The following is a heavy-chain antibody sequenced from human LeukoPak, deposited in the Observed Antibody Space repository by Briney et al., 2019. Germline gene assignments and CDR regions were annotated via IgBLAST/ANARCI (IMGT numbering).Heavy chain of an antibody. J-gene: IGHJ6*02. Sequence: GGSLRLSCAASGFTFSSYAMSWVRQAPGKGLEWVSAISGSGGSTYYADSVKGRFTISRDNSKDMVFLQMNSLRAEDTAIYYCVKDRPCGTCMPMDAWAKGPRS. CDR1: GFTFSSYA. CDR2: ISGSGGST. CDR3: VKDRPCGTCMPMDA. D-gene: IGHD2-2*01. V-gene: IGHV3-23*01.